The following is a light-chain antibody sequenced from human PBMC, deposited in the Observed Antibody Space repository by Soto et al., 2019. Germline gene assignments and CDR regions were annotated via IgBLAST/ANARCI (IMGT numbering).Light chain of an antibody. J-gene: IGKJ5*01. V-gene: IGKV3-15*01. CDR1: QSVSSN. Sequence: EIVMTQSPATLSVSPGGRATLSCGASQSVSSNLAWYQQKPGQAPRLLIYGASSRATGIPVRFSGSGSGTEFTLTISSLQSEDFAVYYCQQYNNWPLTFGQGTRLEIK. CDR2: GAS. CDR3: QQYNNWPLT.